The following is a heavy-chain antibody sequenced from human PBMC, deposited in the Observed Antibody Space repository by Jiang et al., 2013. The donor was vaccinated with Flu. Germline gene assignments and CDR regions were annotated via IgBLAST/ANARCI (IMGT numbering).Heavy chain of an antibody. J-gene: IGHJ2*01. CDR2: IYYNDHK. Sequence: WLALIYYNDHKRYSPSLESRLTITKDTSKNQVVLTMTNLDPVDTATYYCAHRGPPDFDLWGRGTLVTVSS. CDR3: AHRGPPDFDL. V-gene: IGHV2-5*01.